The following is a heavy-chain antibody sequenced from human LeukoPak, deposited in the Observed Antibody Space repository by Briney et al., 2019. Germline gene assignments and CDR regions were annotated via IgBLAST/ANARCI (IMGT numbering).Heavy chain of an antibody. V-gene: IGHV1-18*01. CDR3: ARVGARGSYPPGYFDY. CDR1: GGTFSSYA. Sequence: ASVKVSCKASGGTFSSYAISWVRQAPGQGLEWMGWISAYNGNTNYAQKLQGRVTMTTDTSTSTAYMELRSLRSDDTAVYYCARVGARGSYPPGYFDYWGQGTLVTVSS. J-gene: IGHJ4*02. CDR2: ISAYNGNT. D-gene: IGHD1-26*01.